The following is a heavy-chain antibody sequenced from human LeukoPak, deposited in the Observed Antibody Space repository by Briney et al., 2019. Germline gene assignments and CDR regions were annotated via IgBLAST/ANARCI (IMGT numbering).Heavy chain of an antibody. V-gene: IGHV3-7*04. D-gene: IGHD3-16*01. Sequence: GGSLRLSCAASGFTFSSYWMSWVRQAPGKGLEWVANIKQDGSEKYYVDSVKGRFTISRDNAKNSLYLQMNSLRAEDTAVYYCARVYYDYVWGSYLDAFDIWGQGTMVTVSS. J-gene: IGHJ3*02. CDR1: GFTFSSYW. CDR3: ARVYYDYVWGSYLDAFDI. CDR2: IKQDGSEK.